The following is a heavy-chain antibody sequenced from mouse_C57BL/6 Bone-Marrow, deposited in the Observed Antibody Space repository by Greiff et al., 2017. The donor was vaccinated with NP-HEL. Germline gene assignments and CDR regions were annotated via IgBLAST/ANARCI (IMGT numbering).Heavy chain of an antibody. CDR3: VRGHYWYFDV. Sequence: EVMLVESGGGLVQLKGEVKGGGGESGGTFNTYARDCVRQAPGKGLEWVARIRSKSSNYATYYADSVKDRFTISRDDSQSMLYLQMNNLKTEDTAMYYCVRGHYWYFDVWGTGTTVTVSS. V-gene: IGHV10-3*01. CDR1: GGTFNTYA. J-gene: IGHJ1*03. CDR2: IRSKSSNYAT.